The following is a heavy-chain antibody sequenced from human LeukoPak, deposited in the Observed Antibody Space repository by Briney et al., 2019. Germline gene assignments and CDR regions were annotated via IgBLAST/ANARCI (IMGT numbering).Heavy chain of an antibody. CDR2: ISYDGSNK. J-gene: IGHJ6*02. D-gene: IGHD3-3*01. V-gene: IGHV3-30*18. CDR3: AKGARFLEWENYGMDA. Sequence: GGSLRLSCAASGFTFSSYGMHWVRQAPGKGLEWVAVISYDGSNKYYADSVKGRFTISRDNSKNTLYLQMNSLRAEDTAVYYCAKGARFLEWENYGMDAWGQGTTVTVSS. CDR1: GFTFSSYG.